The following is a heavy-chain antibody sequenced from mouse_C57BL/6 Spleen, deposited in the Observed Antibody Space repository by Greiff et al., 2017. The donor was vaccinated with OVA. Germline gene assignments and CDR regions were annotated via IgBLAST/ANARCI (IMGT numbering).Heavy chain of an antibody. CDR2: IDPANGNT. Sequence: VQLKQSVAELVRPGASVKLSCTASGFNFKNTYMHWVKQRPEQGLEWIGRIDPANGNTKYAPKFQGKATITADTSSNTAYLQLSSLTSEDTAIYYCARSAYDYDVWFAYWGQGTLVTVSA. CDR1: GFNFKNTY. V-gene: IGHV14-3*01. CDR3: ARSAYDYDVWFAY. J-gene: IGHJ3*01. D-gene: IGHD2-4*01.